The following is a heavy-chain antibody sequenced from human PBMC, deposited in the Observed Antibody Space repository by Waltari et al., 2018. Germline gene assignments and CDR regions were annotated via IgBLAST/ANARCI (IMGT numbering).Heavy chain of an antibody. V-gene: IGHV4-4*07. J-gene: IGHJ4*02. CDR1: GGSISSYY. CDR2: IYTSGST. Sequence: QVQLQESGPGLVKPSETLSLTCTVSGGSISSYYWSWIRQPAGQGLEWIGRIYTSGSTNYNTSLKSRVTMSVDTSKNQFSLKLSSVTAADTAVYYCARDRIRFLEWSPGVYYFDYWGQGTLVTVSS. CDR3: ARDRIRFLEWSPGVYYFDY. D-gene: IGHD3-3*01.